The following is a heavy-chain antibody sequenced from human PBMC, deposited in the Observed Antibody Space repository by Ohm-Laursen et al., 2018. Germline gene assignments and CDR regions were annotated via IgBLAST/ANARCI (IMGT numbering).Heavy chain of an antibody. CDR3: AREHCNSASCKRNFYYGMDV. Sequence: GSLRLSCAASGFTFSAYSMTWVRQAPGKALEWVSSITVGSNYIYYADSVKGRFTISRDNAENSLYLQMNSLRAEDTAVYYCAREHCNSASCKRNFYYGMDVWGQGTTVTVSS. CDR2: ITVGSNYI. D-gene: IGHD2-2*01. V-gene: IGHV3-21*06. CDR1: GFTFSAYS. J-gene: IGHJ6*02.